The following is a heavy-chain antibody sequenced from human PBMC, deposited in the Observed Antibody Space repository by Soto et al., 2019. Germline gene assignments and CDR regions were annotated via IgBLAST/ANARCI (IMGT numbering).Heavy chain of an antibody. CDR1: GGSISSNW. CDR3: VKNEWCRLDS. Sequence: QVQLQESGPGLVKPSGTLALTCTVSGGSISSNWWWWVRQPPGKGLEWIGEMYHSGSSNYNPSLNNHVSMSIDKSKNQFSLELTSVTAADTALYYCVKNEWCRLDSWGQGTLVTVSS. V-gene: IGHV4-4*02. D-gene: IGHD2-15*01. CDR2: MYHSGSS. J-gene: IGHJ5*01.